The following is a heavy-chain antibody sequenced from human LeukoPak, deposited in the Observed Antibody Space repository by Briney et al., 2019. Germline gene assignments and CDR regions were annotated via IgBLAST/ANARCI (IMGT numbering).Heavy chain of an antibody. D-gene: IGHD3-3*01. V-gene: IGHV4-59*01. CDR2: IYYSGST. Sequence: PSETLSLTCTVSGGPISSYYWSWIRQPPGKGLEWIGYIYYSGSTNYNPSLKSRVTISVDTSKNQFSLKLSSVTAADTAVYYCARDLRGGDFWSTGYYYYGMDVWGQGTTVTVSS. CDR1: GGPISSYY. J-gene: IGHJ6*02. CDR3: ARDLRGGDFWSTGYYYYGMDV.